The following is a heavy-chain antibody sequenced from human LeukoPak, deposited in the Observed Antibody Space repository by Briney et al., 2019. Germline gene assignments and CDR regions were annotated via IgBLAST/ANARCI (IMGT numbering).Heavy chain of an antibody. V-gene: IGHV3-21*01. CDR2: ISSSSSYI. CDR3: ARDRVYYDSSGYYSVD. Sequence: GGSLRLSCAASGFTFSSYSMNWVRQAPGKGLEWVSSISSSSSYIYYADSVKGRFTISRDNAKNSLYLQMNSLRAEDTAVYYCARDRVYYDSSGYYSVDWGQGTLVTVSS. CDR1: GFTFSSYS. D-gene: IGHD3-22*01. J-gene: IGHJ4*02.